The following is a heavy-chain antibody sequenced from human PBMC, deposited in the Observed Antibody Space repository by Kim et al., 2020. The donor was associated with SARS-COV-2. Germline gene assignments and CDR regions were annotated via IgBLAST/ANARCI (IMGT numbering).Heavy chain of an antibody. CDR2: ISAYNGNT. V-gene: IGHV1-18*01. D-gene: IGHD3-10*01. CDR1: GYTFTSYG. J-gene: IGHJ4*02. Sequence: ASVKVSCKASGYTFTSYGISWVRQAPGQGLEWMGWISAYNGNTNYAQKLQGRVTMTTDTSTSTAYMELRSLRSDDTAMYYCARTRYGSGSYYLYYFDYWGQGTLVTVSS. CDR3: ARTRYGSGSYYLYYFDY.